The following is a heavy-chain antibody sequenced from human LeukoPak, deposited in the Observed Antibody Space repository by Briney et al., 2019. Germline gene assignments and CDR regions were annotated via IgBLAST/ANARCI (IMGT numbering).Heavy chain of an antibody. CDR2: INWNGGST. J-gene: IGHJ3*02. D-gene: IGHD5-24*01. CDR1: GFTFDDYG. CDR3: ARKRRRLQNDAFDI. Sequence: PGGSLRLSCAASGFTFDDYGMSWVRQAPGKGLEWVCGINWNGGSTGYADSVKGRFTISRDNAKNSLFLQMNSLRAEDTALYHCARKRRRLQNDAFDIWGQGTMLTVSS. V-gene: IGHV3-20*01.